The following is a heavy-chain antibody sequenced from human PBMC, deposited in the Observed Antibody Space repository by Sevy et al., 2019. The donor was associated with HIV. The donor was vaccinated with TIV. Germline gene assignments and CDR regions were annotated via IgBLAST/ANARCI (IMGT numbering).Heavy chain of an antibody. Sequence: SETLSLTCAVYGGSFSGYYRSWIRQPPGKGLEWIGEINHSGSTNYNPSLKSRVTISVDTSKNQFSLKLSSVTAADTAVYYCARGFRAGGRTQSLKHAHTGSRWFDPWGQGTLVTVSS. V-gene: IGHV4-34*01. CDR2: INHSGST. CDR3: ARGFRAGGRTQSLKHAHTGSRWFDP. D-gene: IGHD2-15*01. J-gene: IGHJ5*02. CDR1: GGSFSGYY.